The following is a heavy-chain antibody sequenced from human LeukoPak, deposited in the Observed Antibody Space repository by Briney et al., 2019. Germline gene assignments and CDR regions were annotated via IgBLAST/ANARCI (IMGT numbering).Heavy chain of an antibody. CDR3: AKVPNWVYYFDY. J-gene: IGHJ4*02. CDR1: GFTVSSNY. D-gene: IGHD7-27*01. Sequence: GGSLRLSCAASGFTVSSNYMSWVRQAPGKGLEWVSVIYSGGSTYYADSVKGRFTISRDNSKNTLYLQMNSLRAEDTAVYYCAKVPNWVYYFDYWGQGTLVTVSS. V-gene: IGHV3-53*01. CDR2: IYSGGST.